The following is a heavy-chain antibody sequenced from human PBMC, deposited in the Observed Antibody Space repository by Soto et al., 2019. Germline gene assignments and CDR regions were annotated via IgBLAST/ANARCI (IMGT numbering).Heavy chain of an antibody. J-gene: IGHJ4*02. Sequence: QVQLVHSGAEVKKPGASVKVSCKASGYTFTDYYMHWVRQAPEQGLEWMGWINPNSGGTNYAQKFQGTVTMTRDTYISTAYMELSRLTSDATAVYYCASGGYSGYDPLDYWCQGHLVTVAS. CDR3: ASGGYSGYDPLDY. D-gene: IGHD5-12*01. CDR2: INPNSGGT. V-gene: IGHV1-2*02. CDR1: GYTFTDYY.